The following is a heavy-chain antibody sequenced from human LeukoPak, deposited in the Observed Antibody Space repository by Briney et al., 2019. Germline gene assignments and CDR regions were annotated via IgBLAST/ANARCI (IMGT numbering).Heavy chain of an antibody. V-gene: IGHV3-7*01. CDR1: GFTFSNYW. J-gene: IGHJ4*02. CDR3: ARDPWFGEVSPKDY. D-gene: IGHD3-10*01. Sequence: GGSLRLSCAASGFTFSNYWMSWVRQAPGKGLEWVANIKQDGSEKYYVDSVKGRFTISRDNAKNSLYLQMNSLRAEDTAVYYCARDPWFGEVSPKDYWGQGTLVTVSS. CDR2: IKQDGSEK.